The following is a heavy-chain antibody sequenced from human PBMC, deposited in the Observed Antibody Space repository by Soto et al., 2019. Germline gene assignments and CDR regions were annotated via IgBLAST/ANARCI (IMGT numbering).Heavy chain of an antibody. J-gene: IGHJ6*02. CDR3: AHKGGRGAAMDV. Sequence: QITLKESGPTLVKPTQTLTLTCTFSGFSVSTSGEGVAWIRQPPGKALEWLALINWDDDERYSPFLQSRVTITKDTSKNQVVLTMTNMDPVDTATYYCAHKGGRGAAMDVWGQGTTVTVSS. D-gene: IGHD2-15*01. V-gene: IGHV2-5*02. CDR2: INWDDDE. CDR1: GFSVSTSGEG.